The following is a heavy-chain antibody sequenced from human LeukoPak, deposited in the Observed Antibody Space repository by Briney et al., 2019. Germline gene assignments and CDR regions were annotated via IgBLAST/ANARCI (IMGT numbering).Heavy chain of an antibody. V-gene: IGHV1-46*01. D-gene: IGHD6-19*01. CDR3: ARVREYRSGWYSFDY. J-gene: IGHJ4*02. CDR2: INPSGGSA. Sequence: ASVKVSCKASGYTFTSYYIHWVRQAPGQGLEWMGRINPSGGSASYAQKFQGRITMTRDTSTSTVYMELSSLRSEDTAVYYCARVREYRSGWYSFDYWGQGTLVTVSS. CDR1: GYTFTSYY.